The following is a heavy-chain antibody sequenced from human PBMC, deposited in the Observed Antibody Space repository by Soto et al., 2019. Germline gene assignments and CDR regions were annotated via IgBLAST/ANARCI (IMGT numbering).Heavy chain of an antibody. CDR1: GGSISSGDYY. CDR2: IYYSGSS. CDR3: AREIVATIGGMDV. Sequence: KPSETLSLTCTVSGGSISSGDYYWSWIRQPPGKGLEYIGYIYYSGSSHYNPSLKSRVTISLDTSRNQFSLKLSSVTAADTAVYYCAREIVATIGGMDVWGQGTTVTVSS. V-gene: IGHV4-30-4*01. D-gene: IGHD5-12*01. J-gene: IGHJ6*02.